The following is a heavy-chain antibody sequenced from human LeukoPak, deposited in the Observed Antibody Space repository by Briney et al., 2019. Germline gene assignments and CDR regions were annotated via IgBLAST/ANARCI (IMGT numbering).Heavy chain of an antibody. CDR2: ITSRSSYI. Sequence: GGSLRLSCSASGFTFSSDSMNAVRQAPRKGLERGSSITSRSSYIYSAHSVKGRFNISRDNAKNSLYLQMNSLRAEDTAVYYCARDPDSYGPFDYWGQGTLVTVSS. D-gene: IGHD5-18*01. J-gene: IGHJ4*02. CDR1: GFTFSSDS. CDR3: ARDPDSYGPFDY. V-gene: IGHV3-21*01.